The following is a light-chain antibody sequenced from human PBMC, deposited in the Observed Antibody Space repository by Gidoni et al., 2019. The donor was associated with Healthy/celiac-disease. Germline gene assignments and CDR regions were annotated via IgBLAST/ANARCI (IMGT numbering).Light chain of an antibody. CDR2: AAS. Sequence: DIQMTQSPSSLSASVGARLTITCRARQSISSYLNWYQQKPGKAPKLLLYAASSLQSGVPSRFSGSGSGTDFTLTISSLQPEDFATYYCQQSYSTPLTFGGGTTVEIK. V-gene: IGKV1-39*01. CDR3: QQSYSTPLT. J-gene: IGKJ4*01. CDR1: QSISSY.